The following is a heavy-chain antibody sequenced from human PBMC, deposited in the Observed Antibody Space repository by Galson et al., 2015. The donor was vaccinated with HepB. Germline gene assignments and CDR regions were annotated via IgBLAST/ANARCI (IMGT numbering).Heavy chain of an antibody. CDR2: ISYHGRNT. J-gene: IGHJ4*02. Sequence: SLRLSCAASGFNFSSCGMHWVRQAPGKGLEWVAVISYHGRNTYYGDSVKGRFTISRDNSKNTLYLQMNNLRAEDTAVYYCAKDKAEMSTIKDDWGQGTLVTVSS. CDR1: GFNFSSCG. CDR3: AKDKAEMSTIKDD. V-gene: IGHV3-30*18. D-gene: IGHD5-24*01.